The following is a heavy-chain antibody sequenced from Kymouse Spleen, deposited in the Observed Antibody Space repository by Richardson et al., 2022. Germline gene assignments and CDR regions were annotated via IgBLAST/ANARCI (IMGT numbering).Heavy chain of an antibody. V-gene: IGHV3-13*01. CDR1: GFTFSSYD. J-gene: IGHJ5*02. CDR2: IGTAGDT. Sequence: EVQLVESGGGLVQPGGSLRLSCAASGFTFSSYDMHWVRQATGKGLEWVSAIGTAGDTYYPGSVKGRFTISRENAKNSLYLQMNSLRAGDTAVYYCARGIYYGSGSYDWFDPWGQGTLVTVSS. CDR3: ARGIYYGSGSYDWFDP. D-gene: IGHD3-10*01.